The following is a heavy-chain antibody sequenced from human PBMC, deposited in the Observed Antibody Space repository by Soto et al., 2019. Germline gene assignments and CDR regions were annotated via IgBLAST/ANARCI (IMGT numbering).Heavy chain of an antibody. CDR1: GGTFSGYY. Sequence: PLCLPCGVEGGTFSGYYWSWIRKPPGKGLEWIGYIYYSGSTYYNPSLKSRVTISVDTSKNQFSLKLSSVTAADTAVYYCARVLSGYSYGLGAFDIWGQGTMVTVSS. V-gene: IGHV4-30-4*08. CDR2: IYYSGST. J-gene: IGHJ3*02. D-gene: IGHD5-18*01. CDR3: ARVLSGYSYGLGAFDI.